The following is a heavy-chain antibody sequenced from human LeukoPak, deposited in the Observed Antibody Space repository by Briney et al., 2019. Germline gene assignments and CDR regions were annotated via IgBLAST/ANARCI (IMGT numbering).Heavy chain of an antibody. Sequence: GGSLRLSCAASGFTFSSYSMNWVRQAPGEGLEWLSYISSTSSAIYYADSLKGRFTISRDNAKNSLYLQMDSLRAEDTAVYYCARVIGSYGDSAYWGQGTLVTVSS. CDR1: GFTFSSYS. D-gene: IGHD3-16*01. CDR2: ISSTSSAI. V-gene: IGHV3-48*04. CDR3: ARVIGSYGDSAY. J-gene: IGHJ4*02.